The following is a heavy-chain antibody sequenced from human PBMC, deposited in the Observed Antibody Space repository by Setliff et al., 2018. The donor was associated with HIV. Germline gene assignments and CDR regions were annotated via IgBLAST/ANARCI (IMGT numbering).Heavy chain of an antibody. V-gene: IGHV1-2*02. D-gene: IGHD5-18*01. J-gene: IGHJ4*02. CDR2: INPNSGAT. CDR1: GGTFSSYA. CDR3: ATVQYSYGFFDY. Sequence: ASVKVSCKASGGTFSSYAISWVRQAPGQGLEWIGWINPNSGATNYAQMFQGRVTMTRDTSTDTAYMELSSLRSEDTAVYYCATVQYSYGFFDYWGQGTLVTVSS.